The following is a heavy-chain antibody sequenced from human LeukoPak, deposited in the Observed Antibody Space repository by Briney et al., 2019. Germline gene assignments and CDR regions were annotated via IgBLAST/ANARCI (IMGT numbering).Heavy chain of an antibody. J-gene: IGHJ4*02. D-gene: IGHD6-13*01. Sequence: GRSLRLSCAASGFTFSAFAMHWVRQAPGKGLEWVAVILYDGSNKYYADSVKGRLTISRDNSKNTLSLQVNSLRSEDTAVYFCANSIAAVGVFDYWGQGTLVTVSS. CDR3: ANSIAAVGVFDY. CDR2: ILYDGSNK. V-gene: IGHV3-30*18. CDR1: GFTFSAFA.